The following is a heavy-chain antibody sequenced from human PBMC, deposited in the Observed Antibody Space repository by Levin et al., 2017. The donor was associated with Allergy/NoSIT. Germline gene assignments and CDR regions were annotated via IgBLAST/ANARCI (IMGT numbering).Heavy chain of an antibody. CDR3: AKDTVAGYKTFDY. V-gene: IGHV3-23*01. CDR2: ISGSGGYT. J-gene: IGHJ4*02. D-gene: IGHD6-19*01. CDR1: GFTFSGYA. Sequence: SCAASGFTFSGYAMNWVRQAPGKGLEWVSAISGSGGYTYYADSVKGRFTISRDNSKNTLYLQMNSLRAEDTAVYYCAKDTVAGYKTFDYWGQGTLVTVSS.